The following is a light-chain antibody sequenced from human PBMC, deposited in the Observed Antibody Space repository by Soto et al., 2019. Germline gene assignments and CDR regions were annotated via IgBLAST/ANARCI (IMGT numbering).Light chain of an antibody. Sequence: QSVLTQPPSASGTPGQRVTISCSGSSSNIGSNYVYWYQQLPGSAPKLLIYRNNQRPSGVPVRFSGSKSGTSASLAISGLRSEDEADYHCATWDDSLSGLVFGGGTKLTVL. CDR3: ATWDDSLSGLV. V-gene: IGLV1-47*01. CDR1: SSNIGSNY. J-gene: IGLJ2*01. CDR2: RNN.